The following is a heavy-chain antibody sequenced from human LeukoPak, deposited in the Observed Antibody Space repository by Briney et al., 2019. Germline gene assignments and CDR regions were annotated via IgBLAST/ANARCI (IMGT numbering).Heavy chain of an antibody. V-gene: IGHV4-30-2*01. D-gene: IGHD4-17*01. CDR3: ARVPGDSDAFDI. J-gene: IGHJ3*02. CDR2: IYHSGST. CDR1: GGSISSGGYS. Sequence: SETLSLTCAVSGGSISSGGYSWSWIRQPPGKGLEWIRYIYHSGSTYYNPSLKSRVTISVDRSKNQFSLKLSSVTAADTAVYYCARVPGDSDAFDIWGQGTMVTVSS.